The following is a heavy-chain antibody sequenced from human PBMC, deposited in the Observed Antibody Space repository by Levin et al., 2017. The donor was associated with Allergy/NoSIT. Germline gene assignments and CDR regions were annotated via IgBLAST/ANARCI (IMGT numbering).Heavy chain of an antibody. CDR2: INSDGSST. V-gene: IGHV3-74*01. J-gene: IGHJ6*02. D-gene: IGHD6-19*01. Sequence: GGSLRLSCAGSGFTFSDYWMHWVRQVPGKGLVWVSRINSDGSSTIYADSVKGRFTISRDNAKNTLYLQMNSLRAEDTAVYFCARWLVPNLDYFYYGLDVWGQGTTVTVAS. CDR1: GFTFSDYW. CDR3: ARWLVPNLDYFYYGLDV.